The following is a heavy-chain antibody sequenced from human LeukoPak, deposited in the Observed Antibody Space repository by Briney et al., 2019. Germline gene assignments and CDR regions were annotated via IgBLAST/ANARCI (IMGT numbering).Heavy chain of an antibody. D-gene: IGHD2-15*01. CDR1: GGSISSSSYY. J-gene: IGHJ4*02. CDR2: IYYSGSP. CDR3: ARLRGSCDY. V-gene: IGHV4-39*01. Sequence: AETLSLTCTVSGGSISSSSYYWGWIRQPPGKGREWIGRIYYSGSPYYNPSLKRRVTISLDTPNNPFSLKLSSVTAADTAVYYCARLRGSCDYWGQGSLATVSS.